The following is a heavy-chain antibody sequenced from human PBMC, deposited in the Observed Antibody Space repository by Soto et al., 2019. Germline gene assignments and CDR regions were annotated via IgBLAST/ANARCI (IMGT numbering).Heavy chain of an antibody. D-gene: IGHD2-21*02. J-gene: IGHJ4*02. CDR3: AKRVTTVTAVSDC. Sequence: GGSLRLSCAASGLTSSTYAMSWVRQAPGKGLEWVSGISGSGGNTYYADSVKGRFTISRDNSKNMLYLQMNSLRAEDTAVYYCAKRVTTVTAVSDCWGGGSLVTVS. CDR1: GLTSSTYA. V-gene: IGHV3-23*01. CDR2: ISGSGGNT.